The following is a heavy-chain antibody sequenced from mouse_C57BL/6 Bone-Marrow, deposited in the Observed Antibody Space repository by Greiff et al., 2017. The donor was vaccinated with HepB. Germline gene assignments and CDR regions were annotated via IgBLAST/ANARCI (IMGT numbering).Heavy chain of an antibody. CDR1: GYTFTSYW. V-gene: IGHV1-69*01. CDR2: IDPSDSYT. D-gene: IGHD1-1*01. CDR3: ARGLVLRGGYFDV. J-gene: IGHJ1*03. Sequence: VQLQQPGAELVMPGASVKLSCKASGYTFTSYWMHWVKQRPGQGLEWIGEIDPSDSYTNYNQKFKGKSTLTVDKSSSTAYMQLSSLTSEDSAVYYCARGLVLRGGYFDVWGTGTTVTVSS.